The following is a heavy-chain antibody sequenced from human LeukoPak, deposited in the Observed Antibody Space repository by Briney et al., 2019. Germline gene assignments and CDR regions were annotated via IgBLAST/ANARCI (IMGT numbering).Heavy chain of an antibody. J-gene: IGHJ4*02. V-gene: IGHV1-2*02. CDR1: GYSFSDYY. CDR3: ASSYYYGSEAFDY. Sequence: GASVKVSCKASGYSFSDYYIHWVRQAPGQGLEWMGWITPKSGGTNYAQKFQGRVTMTRDTSISTAYMELSRLRSDDTDVYYCASSYYYGSEAFDYWGQGTLVTVSS. CDR2: ITPKSGGT. D-gene: IGHD3-10*01.